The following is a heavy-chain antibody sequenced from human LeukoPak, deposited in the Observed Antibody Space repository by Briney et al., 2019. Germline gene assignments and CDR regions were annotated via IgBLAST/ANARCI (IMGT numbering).Heavy chain of an antibody. J-gene: IGHJ4*02. CDR2: IIPILGIA. CDR1: GYSFSNFA. CDR3: ARPEVGATETTFDY. Sequence: SVKVSCKASGYSFSNFAISWVRQAPGQGLEWMGRIIPILGIANYAQKFQGRVTITPDKSTSTAYMELSSLRSEDTAVYYCARPEVGATETTFDYWGQGTLVTVSS. D-gene: IGHD1-26*01. V-gene: IGHV1-69*04.